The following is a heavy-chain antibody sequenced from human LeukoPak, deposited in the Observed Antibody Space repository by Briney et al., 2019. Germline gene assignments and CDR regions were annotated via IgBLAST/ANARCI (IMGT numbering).Heavy chain of an antibody. V-gene: IGHV3-21*01. Sequence: PGGSLRLSCAASGFTFSSYSMNWVRQAPGKGLEWVSSISSSSSYIYYADSVKGRFTISRDNAKNSLYLQMNSLRAEDTAVYYCARDQHDYGQDGGSYWGQGTLVTVSS. CDR2: ISSSSSYI. J-gene: IGHJ4*02. CDR1: GFTFSSYS. CDR3: ARDQHDYGQDGGSY. D-gene: IGHD4-17*01.